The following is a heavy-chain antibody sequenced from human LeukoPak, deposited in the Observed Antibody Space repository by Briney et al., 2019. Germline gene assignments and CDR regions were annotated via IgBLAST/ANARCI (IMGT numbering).Heavy chain of an antibody. V-gene: IGHV3-9*01. CDR1: GFTFDDYA. CDR3: AKEAEVGWGMDV. CDR2: ISWNSGSI. Sequence: GRSLRLSCAASGFTFDDYAMHWVRQAPGKGLEWVSGISWNSGSIGYADSVKGRFTISRDNAKNSPYLQMNSLRAEDTALYYCAKEAEVGWGMDVWGQGTTVTVSS. D-gene: IGHD1-14*01. J-gene: IGHJ6*02.